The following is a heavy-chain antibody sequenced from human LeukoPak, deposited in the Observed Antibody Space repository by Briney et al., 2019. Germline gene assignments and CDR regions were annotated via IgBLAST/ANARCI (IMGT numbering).Heavy chain of an antibody. CDR2: INQDGSEE. J-gene: IGHJ4*02. D-gene: IGHD5-12*01. V-gene: IGHV3-7*01. CDR3: VRDGGVSGYVLLDY. CDR1: GFTFSNYW. Sequence: GGSLRLSCAASGFTFSNYWMTWVRQAPGKGLEWEAHINQDGSEEHYMDSVKAGFTISRDNAQNSLSLQMNSLRAEDTAVYYCVRDGGVSGYVLLDYWGQGTLVTVSS.